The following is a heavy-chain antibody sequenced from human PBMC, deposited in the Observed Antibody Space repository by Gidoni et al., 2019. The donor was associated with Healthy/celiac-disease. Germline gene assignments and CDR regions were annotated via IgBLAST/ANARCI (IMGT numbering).Heavy chain of an antibody. CDR1: GGSISSSNW. Sequence: QLQLQESGPRLVKPSGTLSPTCAASGGSISSSNWWSWFRQPPGKGLEWIGEIYHSGSTNYNPSLKSRVTISVAKSKNQFCLKLSSVTAADTAVYYCARGPAMVRGVIFDYWGQGTLVTVSS. CDR2: IYHSGST. J-gene: IGHJ4*02. CDR3: ARGPAMVRGVIFDY. D-gene: IGHD3-10*01. V-gene: IGHV4-4*02.